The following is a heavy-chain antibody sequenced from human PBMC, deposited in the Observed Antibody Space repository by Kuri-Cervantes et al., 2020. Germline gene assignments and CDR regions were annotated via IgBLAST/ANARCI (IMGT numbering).Heavy chain of an antibody. CDR1: GYSISSGYY. D-gene: IGHD5-12*01. J-gene: IGHJ2*01. V-gene: IGHV3-7*01. Sequence: GGSLRLSCAVSGYSISSGYYWGWIRQPPGKGLEWVANINQEGSEKYYVDSVKGRFTISRDNAKKSVYLQMNSLRAEDTAVYYCARMAGVATISRFWYFDLWGRGTLVTVSS. CDR3: ARMAGVATISRFWYFDL. CDR2: INQEGSEK.